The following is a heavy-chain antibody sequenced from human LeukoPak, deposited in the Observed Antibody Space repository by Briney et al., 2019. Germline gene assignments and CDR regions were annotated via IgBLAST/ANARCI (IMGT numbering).Heavy chain of an antibody. CDR2: ISYDGSNK. D-gene: IGHD5-18*01. CDR3: AKPQGYSYGFVFDY. Sequence: PGRSLRLSCAASGFTFSSYGMHWVRQAPGKGLEWVAVISYDGSNKYYADSVKGRFTISRDNSKNTLYLQMNSLRAEDTAVYYCAKPQGYSYGFVFDYWGQGTLVTVSS. J-gene: IGHJ4*02. V-gene: IGHV3-30*18. CDR1: GFTFSSYG.